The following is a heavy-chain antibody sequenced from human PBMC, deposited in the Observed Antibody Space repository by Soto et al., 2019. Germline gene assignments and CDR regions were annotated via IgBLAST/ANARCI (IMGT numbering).Heavy chain of an antibody. D-gene: IGHD3-10*01. CDR2: IIPLFGTP. CDR1: GGIFSTYA. CDR3: ARDRDDYGSGNYYNRIDF. V-gene: IGHV1-69*01. J-gene: IGHJ4*02. Sequence: QVQLVQSGAEVKKPGSSVKVSCKASGGIFSTYAISWLRQAPGQGLEWMGGIIPLFGTPKYAQRVEGRVNITADESTSTAYMEMSRMRSEDTAVYYCARDRDDYGSGNYYNRIDFWGQGTLVTVSS.